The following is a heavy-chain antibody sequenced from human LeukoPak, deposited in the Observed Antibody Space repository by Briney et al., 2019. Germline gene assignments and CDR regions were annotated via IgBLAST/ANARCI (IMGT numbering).Heavy chain of an antibody. CDR1: GFTFSSYS. CDR3: ARVRSGGHHSHPGEFDF. J-gene: IGHJ4*02. CDR2: ILHDGNNQ. V-gene: IGHV3-30-3*01. Sequence: GGSLRLSCAASGFTFSSYSMHWVRQAPGKGLEWVALILHDGNNQYYADSVKGRFTISRDNSKNTLFLQMDSLTLVDSAVYYCARVRSGGHHSHPGEFDFWGQGTLVTVSS. D-gene: IGHD7-27*01.